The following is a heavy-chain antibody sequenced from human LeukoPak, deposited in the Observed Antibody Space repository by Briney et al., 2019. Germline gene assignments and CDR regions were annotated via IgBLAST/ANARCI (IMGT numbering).Heavy chain of an antibody. Sequence: NPSETLSLTCAVSGASIASHSWWSWVRQPPGQGLEWIGEVYHSGGANYKPSLKSRVTISVDTSRNHFSLKLTSVTAADTAVYFCAYNRNFALDNWGQGTLVTVSS. J-gene: IGHJ4*02. V-gene: IGHV4/OR15-8*01. CDR2: VYHSGGA. CDR1: GASIASHSW. D-gene: IGHD1-14*01. CDR3: AYNRNFALDN.